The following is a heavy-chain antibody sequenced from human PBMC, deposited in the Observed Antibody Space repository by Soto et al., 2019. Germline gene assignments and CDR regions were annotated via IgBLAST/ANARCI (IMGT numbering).Heavy chain of an antibody. V-gene: IGHV3-7*01. CDR3: PRDIAGYFYY. CDR2: IKQEGSEK. Sequence: EVQLVESGGGLVQPGGSLRLSCAASGFTFSSYWMSWVRQAPGKGLEWVANIKQEGSEKSYVDSVKGRFTLSRPNAHNSLYVQIHSLRAEDTAVYYCPRDIAGYFYYWGQGTLVTLSS. CDR1: GFTFSSYW. D-gene: IGHD2-21*01. J-gene: IGHJ4*02.